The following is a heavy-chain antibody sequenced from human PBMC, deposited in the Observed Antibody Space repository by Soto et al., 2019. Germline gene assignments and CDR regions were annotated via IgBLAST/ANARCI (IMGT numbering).Heavy chain of an antibody. CDR1: GGSISSSNW. J-gene: IGHJ4*02. D-gene: IGHD4-17*01. Sequence: QVQLQESGPGLVKPSGTLSLTCAVSGGSISSSNWWSWVRQPPGKGLEWIGEIYHSGSTNYNPSLKSRVTITVDKSKDQFSLKLSFVTGADTAVYYCARVTTTVTTFYYWGQGTLVTVSS. V-gene: IGHV4-4*02. CDR2: IYHSGST. CDR3: ARVTTTVTTFYY.